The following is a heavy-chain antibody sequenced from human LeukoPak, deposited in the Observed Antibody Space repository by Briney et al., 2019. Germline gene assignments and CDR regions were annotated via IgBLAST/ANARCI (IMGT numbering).Heavy chain of an antibody. D-gene: IGHD1-26*01. J-gene: IGHJ4*01. CDR3: ARVWELSFDY. CDR2: IYTSGAT. V-gene: IGHV3-53*01. CDR1: GFTVSNDY. Sequence: GASLRLSCAASGFTVSNDYMSWVRQAPGKGLQWVSLIYTSGATSYADSVKGRFTISRDISKNTLYLQMNSLRAEDSALYYCARVWELSFDYWGHGTLVTVS.